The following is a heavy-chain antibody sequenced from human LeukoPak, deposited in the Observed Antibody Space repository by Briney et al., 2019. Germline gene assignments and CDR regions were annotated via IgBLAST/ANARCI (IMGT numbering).Heavy chain of an antibody. V-gene: IGHV3-20*04. J-gene: IGHJ4*02. D-gene: IGHD3-10*01. Sequence: PGGSLRLSCAASGFTFDDYGMSWVRQAPGKGLEWVSGINWNGGSTGYADSVKRRFTISRDNAKNSLYLQMNSLRAEDTALYYCARAGFGELLYYFDYWGQGTLVTVSS. CDR1: GFTFDDYG. CDR3: ARAGFGELLYYFDY. CDR2: INWNGGST.